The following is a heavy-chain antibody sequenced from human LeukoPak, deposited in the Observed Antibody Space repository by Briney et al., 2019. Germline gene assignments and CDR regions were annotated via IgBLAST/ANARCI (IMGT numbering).Heavy chain of an antibody. CDR3: ARDTPQHLKRYDY. Sequence: ASVTVSCKASGYNFDKFGIAWVRQAPGQGLEWMGWINTHNGNTKYAQQYQGRVTMTTDTSSSTVYMELRSLRSDDTDVYFCARDTPQHLKRYDYWGQGTQVTVSS. V-gene: IGHV1-18*01. D-gene: IGHD6-13*01. CDR2: INTHNGNT. CDR1: GYNFDKFG. J-gene: IGHJ4*02.